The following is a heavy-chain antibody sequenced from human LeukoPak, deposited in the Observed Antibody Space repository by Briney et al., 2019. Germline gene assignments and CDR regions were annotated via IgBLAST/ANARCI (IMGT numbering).Heavy chain of an antibody. V-gene: IGHV4-61*02. CDR2: IYTSGST. D-gene: IGHD4-17*01. J-gene: IGHJ6*02. CDR1: GGSTSSGSYY. CDR3: AGGDYVSYYYGMGV. Sequence: PSQTLSLTCTVSGGSTSSGSYYWSWIRQPAGKGLEWIGRIYTSGSTNYNPSLKSRVTISVDTSKNQFSLKLRSVTAADTAVYYCAGGDYVSYYYGMGVWGQGTPVTVSS.